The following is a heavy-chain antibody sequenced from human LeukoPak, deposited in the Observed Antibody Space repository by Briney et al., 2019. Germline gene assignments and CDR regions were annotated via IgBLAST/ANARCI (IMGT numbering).Heavy chain of an antibody. D-gene: IGHD3-3*01. Sequence: GGSLRLSCAASGFTFSDYYMSWIRQAPGKGLEWVSAISGSGGSTYYADSVKGRFTISRDNSKNTLYLQMNSLRAEDTAVYYCANFFSPSPWGQGTLVTVSS. CDR1: GFTFSDYY. CDR2: ISGSGGST. CDR3: ANFFSPSP. V-gene: IGHV3-23*01. J-gene: IGHJ5*02.